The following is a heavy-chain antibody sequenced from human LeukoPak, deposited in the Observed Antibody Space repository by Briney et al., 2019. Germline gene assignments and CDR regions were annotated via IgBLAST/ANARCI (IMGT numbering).Heavy chain of an antibody. CDR2: IIPIFGTA. V-gene: IGHV1-69*05. D-gene: IGHD1-26*01. J-gene: IGHJ4*02. Sequence: ASVKVSCKASGGTFSSYAISWVRQAPGQGLEWMGGIIPIFGTANYAQKFQGRVTITTDEFTSTAYMELSSLRSEDTAVYYCARVNGSYYSGFDYWGQGTLVTVSS. CDR1: GGTFSSYA. CDR3: ARVNGSYYSGFDY.